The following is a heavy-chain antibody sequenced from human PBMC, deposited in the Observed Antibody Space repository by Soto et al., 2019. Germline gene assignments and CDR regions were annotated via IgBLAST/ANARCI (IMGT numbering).Heavy chain of an antibody. CDR3: AKSGGRSSYSAIGY. CDR1: GVTFSSFA. CDR2: ITDTIDTT. V-gene: IGHV3-23*01. J-gene: IGHJ4*02. D-gene: IGHD6-6*01. Sequence: PGGSLRLACAASGVTFSSFAMSWIRRAPGKGLEWVSTITDTIDTTYYADSVKGRFTISRDNSKNTLYLQMHSLRAEDTAIYYCAKSGGRSSYSAIGYWGQGTRVTVSS.